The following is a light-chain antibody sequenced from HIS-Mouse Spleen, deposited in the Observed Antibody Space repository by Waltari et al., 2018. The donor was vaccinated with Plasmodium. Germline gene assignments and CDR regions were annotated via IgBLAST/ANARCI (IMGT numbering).Light chain of an antibody. CDR2: EDS. CDR3: YSTDSSGNHRV. V-gene: IGLV3-10*01. CDR1: ALPKTY. Sequence: SYELTQPPSVSASPGQTARITCSGDALPKTYAYWYQQKSGQAPVLVIYEDSKRPSGIPERFSGSSSGTMATLTISGAQVEDEADYYCYSTDSSGNHRVFGGGTKLTVL. J-gene: IGLJ3*02.